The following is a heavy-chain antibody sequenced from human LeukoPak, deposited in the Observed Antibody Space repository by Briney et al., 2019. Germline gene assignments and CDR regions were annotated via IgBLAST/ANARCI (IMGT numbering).Heavy chain of an antibody. D-gene: IGHD5-12*01. CDR1: GFTFSSYG. Sequence: GGSLRLSCAASGFTFSSYGMHWVRQAPGKGLEWVAVISYDGSNKYYADSVKGRFTISRDNSKNTLYLQMSSLRAEDTAVYYCAKDGGGYDRLDYWGQGTLVTVSS. CDR3: AKDGGGYDRLDY. J-gene: IGHJ4*02. V-gene: IGHV3-30*18. CDR2: ISYDGSNK.